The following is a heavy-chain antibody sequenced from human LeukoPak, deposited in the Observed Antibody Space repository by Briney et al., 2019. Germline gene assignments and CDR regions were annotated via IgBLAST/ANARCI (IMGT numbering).Heavy chain of an antibody. CDR3: ARGRRGDGYNN. D-gene: IGHD5-24*01. V-gene: IGHV4-61*08. Sequence: SETLSLTCTVSGDSISSGDYYWSWIRQPPGKGLEWIGYIYYSGSTNYNPSLKSRVTISVDTSKNQFSLKLSSVTAADTAVYYCARGRRGDGYNNWGQGTLVTVSS. CDR1: GDSISSGDYY. J-gene: IGHJ4*02. CDR2: IYYSGST.